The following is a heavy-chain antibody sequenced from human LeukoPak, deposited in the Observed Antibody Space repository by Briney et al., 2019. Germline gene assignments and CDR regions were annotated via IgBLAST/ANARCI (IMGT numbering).Heavy chain of an antibody. D-gene: IGHD3-3*01. V-gene: IGHV3-20*04. Sequence: AGGSLRLSCAASGFTFDDYGMSWVRQAPGKGLEWVSGINWNGGSTGYADSVKGRFTISRGNAKNSLYLQMNSLRAEDTAVYYCARTYYDFWSGYYSHEGNPFDYWGQGTLVTVSS. CDR3: ARTYYDFWSGYYSHEGNPFDY. CDR2: INWNGGST. J-gene: IGHJ4*02. CDR1: GFTFDDYG.